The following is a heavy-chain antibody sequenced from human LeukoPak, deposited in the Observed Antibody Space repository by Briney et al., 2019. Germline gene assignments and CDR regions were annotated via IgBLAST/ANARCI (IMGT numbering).Heavy chain of an antibody. CDR3: ARGTTGTTTYYYYMDV. J-gene: IGHJ6*03. V-gene: IGHV4-39*07. CDR1: GGSISSGNYY. D-gene: IGHD1-1*01. Sequence: SETLTLTCTVSGGSISSGNYYWSWLRQPPGKGLEWIGSIYYSGSTYYNPSLKSRVTISVDTSKNQFSLKLSSLTAADTAVYYCARGTTGTTTYYYYMDVWGKGTTVTVSS. CDR2: IYYSGST.